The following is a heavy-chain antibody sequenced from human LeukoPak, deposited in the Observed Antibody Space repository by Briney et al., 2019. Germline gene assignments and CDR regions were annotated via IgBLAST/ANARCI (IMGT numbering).Heavy chain of an antibody. CDR3: ARDSVAVRPGWFDP. V-gene: IGHV1-18*01. J-gene: IGHJ5*02. Sequence: ASVKVSCKASGYSFTTYGINWVRRAPGQGLEWLGWISVYNGNTKYPQKFQGRVTMTTDTSTSTAYMELRSLRSDDTAVYYCARDSVAVRPGWFDPWGQGTLVIVSS. CDR1: GYSFTTYG. CDR2: ISVYNGNT. D-gene: IGHD6-6*01.